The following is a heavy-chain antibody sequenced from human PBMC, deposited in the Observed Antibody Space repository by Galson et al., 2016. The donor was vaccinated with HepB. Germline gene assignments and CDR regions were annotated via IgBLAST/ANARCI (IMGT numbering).Heavy chain of an antibody. J-gene: IGHJ3*01. Sequence: SLRLSCAASGFTFSRYGMHWVRQAPGKGLEWIGRTSDKARSYTTEYAASVKGRFTIPRDNSKKSMYLQMNSLKTEDTAVYYCAKSGVNTLGAFDVWGQGTMVTVSS. V-gene: IGHV3-72*01. CDR1: GFTFSRYG. D-gene: IGHD4/OR15-4a*01. CDR2: TSDKARSYTT. CDR3: AKSGVNTLGAFDV.